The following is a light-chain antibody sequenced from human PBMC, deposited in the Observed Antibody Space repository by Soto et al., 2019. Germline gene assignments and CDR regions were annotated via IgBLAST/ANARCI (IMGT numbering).Light chain of an antibody. V-gene: IGLV2-8*01. CDR3: SSYAGSLYV. CDR1: SSDVGGYNY. J-gene: IGLJ1*01. CDR2: EVS. Sequence: QSVLTQPPSASGSPGQSVTISCTGTSSDVGGYNYVSWYQQHPGKAPKLMIYEVSKRPSGVPDRFSGSKSGNTASLTVSGLQDEDEADYYCSSYAGSLYVFGTGTKLTVL.